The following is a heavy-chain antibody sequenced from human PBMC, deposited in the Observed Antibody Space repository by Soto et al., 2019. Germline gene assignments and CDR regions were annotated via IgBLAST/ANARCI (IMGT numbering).Heavy chain of an antibody. CDR3: ARERREYSGYDLNYYFDY. Sequence: SETLSLTCAVYGGSFSGYYWSWIRQPPGKGLEWIGEINHSGSTNYNPSLKSRVTISVDTSKNQFSLKLSSVTAADTAVYYCARERREYSGYDLNYYFDYWGQGTLVTVSS. CDR2: INHSGST. CDR1: GGSFSGYY. D-gene: IGHD5-12*01. J-gene: IGHJ4*02. V-gene: IGHV4-34*01.